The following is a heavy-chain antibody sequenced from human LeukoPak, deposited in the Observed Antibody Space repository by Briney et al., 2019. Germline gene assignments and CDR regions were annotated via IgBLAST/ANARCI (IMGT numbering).Heavy chain of an antibody. J-gene: IGHJ4*02. D-gene: IGHD3-3*01. CDR1: VFTFSSYW. V-gene: IGHV3-7*03. CDR2: IKQDEIEK. Sequence: GGSLRLSCAASVFTFSSYWMSWVRQAPGKGLEWVANIKQDEIEKYYVDSEQARLTLSRDNATNSLYLKTNSLRAEDTAVYYCARAYYDFWSGYPHYFDYWGQGTLVTVSS. CDR3: ARAYYDFWSGYPHYFDY.